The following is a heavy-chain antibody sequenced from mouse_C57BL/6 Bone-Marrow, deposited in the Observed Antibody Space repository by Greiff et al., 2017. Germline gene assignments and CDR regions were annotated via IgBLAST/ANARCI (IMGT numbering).Heavy chain of an antibody. CDR3: ARDWDVAY. J-gene: IGHJ3*01. Sequence: EVQLVESGGGLVKPGGSLKLSCAASGFTFSSYAMSWVRQTPEKRLEWVATISDGGSYTYYPDNVKGRFTISRDNAKNNLYLQMSHLKSEDTAMYYCARDWDVAYWGQGTLVTVSA. CDR2: ISDGGSYT. CDR1: GFTFSSYA. V-gene: IGHV5-4*01. D-gene: IGHD4-1*01.